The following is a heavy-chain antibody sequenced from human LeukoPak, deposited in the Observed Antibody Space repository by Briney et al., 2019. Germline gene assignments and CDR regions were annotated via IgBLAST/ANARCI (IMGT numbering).Heavy chain of an antibody. CDR3: ASSLWLLTNYYFDC. CDR1: GGTFSSYA. J-gene: IGHJ4*02. Sequence: ASVKVSCKASGGTFSSYAISWVRQAPGQGLEWMGGIIPIFGTANYAQKFQGRVTITADKSTSTAYMELSSLRSEDTAVHYCASSLWLLTNYYFDCWGQGTLVTVSS. D-gene: IGHD5-18*01. CDR2: IIPIFGTA. V-gene: IGHV1-69*06.